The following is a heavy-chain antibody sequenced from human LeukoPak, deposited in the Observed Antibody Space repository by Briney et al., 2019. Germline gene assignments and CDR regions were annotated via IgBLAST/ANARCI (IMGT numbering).Heavy chain of an antibody. Sequence: MTSETLSLTCTVSGGSISSSSYYWGWIRQPPGKGLEWIGSIYYSGSTYYNPSLKSRVTISVDTSKNQFSLKLSSVTAADTAVYYCARDYLHCSGGSCYYYGMDVWGQGTTVTVSS. D-gene: IGHD2-15*01. J-gene: IGHJ6*02. V-gene: IGHV4-39*07. CDR3: ARDYLHCSGGSCYYYGMDV. CDR2: IYYSGST. CDR1: GGSISSSSYY.